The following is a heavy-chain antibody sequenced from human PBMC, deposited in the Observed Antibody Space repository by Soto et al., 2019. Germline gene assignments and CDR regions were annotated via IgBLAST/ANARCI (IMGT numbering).Heavy chain of an antibody. CDR2: IGGYKGNT. CDR3: APPTWETGMPSGY. V-gene: IGHV1-18*01. D-gene: IGHD1-26*01. CDR1: GYTFTNYG. Sequence: QVQLVQSGAEVREPGASVKVSCKASGYTFTNYGVSWVRQAPGQGLEWMGWIGGYKGNTNYAKKLQGRVTLTTDTXTSTAYMELRSLRSDDTAVYYCAPPTWETGMPSGYWGQGTLVTVSS. J-gene: IGHJ4*02.